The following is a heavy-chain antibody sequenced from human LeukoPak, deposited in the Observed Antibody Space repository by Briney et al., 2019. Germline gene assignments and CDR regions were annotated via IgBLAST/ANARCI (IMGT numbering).Heavy chain of an antibody. Sequence: SETLSLTCTVPGGSISSYYWSWIRQPPGKGLEWIGYIYYSGSTNYNPSLKSRVTISVDTSKNQFSLKLSSVTAADTAVYYCARSDLSSSWYPFDYWGQGTLVTVSS. V-gene: IGHV4-59*01. CDR3: ARSDLSSSWYPFDY. CDR2: IYYSGST. CDR1: GGSISSYY. J-gene: IGHJ4*02. D-gene: IGHD6-13*01.